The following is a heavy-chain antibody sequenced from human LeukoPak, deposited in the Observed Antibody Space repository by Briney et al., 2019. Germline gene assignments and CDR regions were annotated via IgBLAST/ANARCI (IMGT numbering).Heavy chain of an antibody. D-gene: IGHD3-10*01. CDR2: ISGSGGST. J-gene: IGHJ4*02. V-gene: IGHV3-23*01. CDR3: AKSMVRGVIPGFDY. Sequence: WIRQAPGKGLEWVSAISGSGGSTYYADSVKGRFTIPRDNSKNTLYLQMNSLRAEDTAVYYCAKSMVRGVIPGFDYWGQGTLVTVSS.